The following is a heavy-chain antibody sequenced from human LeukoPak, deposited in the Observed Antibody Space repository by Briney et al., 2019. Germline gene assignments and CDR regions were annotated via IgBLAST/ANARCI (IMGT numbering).Heavy chain of an antibody. D-gene: IGHD3-22*01. V-gene: IGHV4-59*12. CDR3: AKERLQDTSGYWVDY. CDR1: GGSMSSYY. J-gene: IGHJ4*02. Sequence: SETLSLTCTVSGGSMSSYYWSWIRQPPGKGLEWIGYIYYTGSTNYNPSLKNRVTISVDTSKNQFSLNLSSVTAEDTAVYYCAKERLQDTSGYWVDYWGQGTLVTVSS. CDR2: IYYTGST.